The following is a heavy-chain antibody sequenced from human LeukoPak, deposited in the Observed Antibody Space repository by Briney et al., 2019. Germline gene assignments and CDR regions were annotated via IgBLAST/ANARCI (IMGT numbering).Heavy chain of an antibody. Sequence: SETLSLTCTVSGVSISTGGYYWSWIRLHPGKGLEWIGYIYHSGTAYYNPSLRSRITISLDTSKNLFSLKLTSVTAADTAVYYCARESTYYYDNSGFDSAAFDIWGQGTMVTVSS. CDR2: IYHSGTA. CDR3: ARESTYYYDNSGFDSAAFDI. V-gene: IGHV4-31*03. CDR1: GVSISTGGYY. J-gene: IGHJ3*02. D-gene: IGHD3-22*01.